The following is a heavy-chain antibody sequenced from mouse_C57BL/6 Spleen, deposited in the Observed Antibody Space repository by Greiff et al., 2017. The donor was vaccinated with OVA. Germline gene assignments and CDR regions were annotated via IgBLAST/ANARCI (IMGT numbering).Heavy chain of an antibody. CDR3: ARFGHYGNYYFDY. D-gene: IGHD2-1*01. J-gene: IGHJ2*01. Sequence: QVHVKQPGAELVKPGASVKMSCKASGYTFTSYWITWVKQRPGQGLEGIGDIYPGSGSTNYNEKFKSKATLTVDTSSSTAYMQLSSLTSEDSAVYYCARFGHYGNYYFDYWGQGTTLTVSS. CDR1: GYTFTSYW. V-gene: IGHV1-55*01. CDR2: IYPGSGST.